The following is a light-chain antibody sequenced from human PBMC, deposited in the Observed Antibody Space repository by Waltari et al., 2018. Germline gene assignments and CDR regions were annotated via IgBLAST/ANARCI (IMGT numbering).Light chain of an antibody. J-gene: IGLJ2*01. Sequence: SYELAQPPSLSVSPGQTATITCSGYNLGTQYVSWYQQKPGQSPILVIFQDHTRPSGIPDRFSGSNSGNTATLTISGTQTMDEADYYCQAWASRTAVFGGGTRLTVL. CDR3: QAWASRTAV. CDR2: QDH. V-gene: IGLV3-1*01. CDR1: NLGTQY.